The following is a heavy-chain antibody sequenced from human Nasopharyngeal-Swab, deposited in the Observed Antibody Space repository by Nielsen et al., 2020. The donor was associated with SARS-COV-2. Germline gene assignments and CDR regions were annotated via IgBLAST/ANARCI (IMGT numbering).Heavy chain of an antibody. V-gene: IGHV3-23*01. D-gene: IGHD6-6*01. Sequence: GESLKISCAAWGFTFSSYAMTWVRQAPTKGLEWVSAISGSGGSTYYADSVKGRFTISRDNAKNSLYLQMNSLRAEDTAVYYCARDSSTDLAARPDWFDPWGQGTLVTVSS. CDR2: ISGSGGST. CDR3: ARDSSTDLAARPDWFDP. J-gene: IGHJ5*02. CDR1: GFTFSSYA.